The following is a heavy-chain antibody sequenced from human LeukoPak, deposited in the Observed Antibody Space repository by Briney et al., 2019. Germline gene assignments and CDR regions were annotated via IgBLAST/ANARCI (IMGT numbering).Heavy chain of an antibody. V-gene: IGHV5-51*01. Sequence: GESLQISCKASGYRFTSYWIAWVRQMPGKGLEWMGIINPADSDTRYSLSIQGQVTISADRSISTAYLQWSCLKASDTAMYYCARGEGGYNYAFWGQGTLVSVSS. J-gene: IGHJ4*02. CDR2: INPADSDT. CDR1: GYRFTSYW. D-gene: IGHD5-24*01. CDR3: ARGEGGYNYAF.